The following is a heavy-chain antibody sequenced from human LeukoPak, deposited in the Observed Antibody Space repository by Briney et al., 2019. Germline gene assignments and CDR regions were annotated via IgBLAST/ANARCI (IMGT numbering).Heavy chain of an antibody. J-gene: IGHJ5*02. D-gene: IGHD2-2*01. CDR1: GYTFTGYY. CDR2: INPNSGGT. CDR3: AGGGGPVPAALTNWFDP. Sequence: PRASVKVSCKASGYTFTGYYMHWVRQAPGQGLEWMGWINPNSGGTNYAQKFQGRVTMTTDTSTSTAYMELKSLRSDDTAVYYCAGGGGPVPAALTNWFDPWGQGTLVTVSS. V-gene: IGHV1-2*02.